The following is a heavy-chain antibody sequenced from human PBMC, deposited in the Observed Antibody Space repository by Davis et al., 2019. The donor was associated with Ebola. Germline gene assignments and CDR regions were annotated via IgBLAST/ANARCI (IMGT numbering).Heavy chain of an antibody. CDR3: ARLHYYDSSGPPH. CDR2: IYYSGST. D-gene: IGHD3-22*01. Sequence: PSETLSLTCTVSGGSISSYYWSWIRQPPGKGLEWIGYIYYSGSTNYNPSLKSRVTISVDTSKNQFSLKLSSVTAADTAVYYCARLHYYDSSGPPHWGQGTLVTVSS. J-gene: IGHJ4*02. V-gene: IGHV4-59*01. CDR1: GGSISSYY.